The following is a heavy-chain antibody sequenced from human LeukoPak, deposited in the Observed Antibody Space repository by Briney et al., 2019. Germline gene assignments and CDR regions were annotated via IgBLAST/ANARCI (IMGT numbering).Heavy chain of an antibody. Sequence: GGSLRLSCAASGFTFSSYDMDWVRQAPGKGLEWVAVVSYDGSNKYYANSVKGRFTISRDNSKNTLYLQMNSLRVEDTAVYYCARGPRYCTNGVCYTAYWGQGTLVTVSS. CDR2: VSYDGSNK. J-gene: IGHJ4*02. V-gene: IGHV3-30*03. CDR1: GFTFSSYD. D-gene: IGHD2-8*01. CDR3: ARGPRYCTNGVCYTAY.